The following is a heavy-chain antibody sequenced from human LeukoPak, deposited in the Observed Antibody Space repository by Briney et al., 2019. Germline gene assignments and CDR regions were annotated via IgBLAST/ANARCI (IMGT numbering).Heavy chain of an antibody. Sequence: SETLSLTCAVYGGSFSGYYWSWIRQPPGKGLEWIGEINHSGSTNYNPPLKSRVTISVDTSKNQFSLKLSSVTAADTAVYYCASLSSLARYVHYWGQGTLVTVSS. CDR3: ASLSSLARYVHY. D-gene: IGHD6-6*01. J-gene: IGHJ4*02. CDR2: INHSGST. CDR1: GGSFSGYY. V-gene: IGHV4-34*01.